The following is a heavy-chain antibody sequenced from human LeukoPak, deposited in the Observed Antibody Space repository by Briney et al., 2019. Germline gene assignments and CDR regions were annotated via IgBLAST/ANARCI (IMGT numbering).Heavy chain of an antibody. Sequence: GGSLRLSCAASGFTFSSYGMHWVRQAPGKGLEWVAVIWYDGSNKYYADSVKGRFTISRDNSKNTLYLQMNSLRAEDTAVYYCAREVEFGYYYGMDVWGQGTTVTVSS. J-gene: IGHJ6*02. D-gene: IGHD3-10*01. CDR2: IWYDGSNK. CDR1: GFTFSSYG. V-gene: IGHV3-30*19. CDR3: AREVEFGYYYGMDV.